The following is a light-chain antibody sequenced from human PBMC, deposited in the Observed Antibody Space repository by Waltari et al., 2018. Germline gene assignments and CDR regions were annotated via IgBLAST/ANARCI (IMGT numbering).Light chain of an antibody. Sequence: DIQMTQSPSSLSASVGDSVTITCKASQDISNYLNWYQQKPGKAPKLLIYDVSNLEKGVPSRYSGGGSGTDFSFTISSLQSEDIATYYCQQYEDVPYTFGQGTK. CDR2: DVS. CDR3: QQYEDVPYT. J-gene: IGKJ2*01. CDR1: QDISNY. V-gene: IGKV1-33*01.